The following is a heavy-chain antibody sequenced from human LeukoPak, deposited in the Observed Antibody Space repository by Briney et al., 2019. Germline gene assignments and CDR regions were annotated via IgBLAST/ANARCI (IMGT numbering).Heavy chain of an antibody. J-gene: IGHJ4*02. D-gene: IGHD1-7*01. CDR3: ARGLSGTTAALPY. V-gene: IGHV1-3*01. CDR1: GYTFTSYA. Sequence: ASVKVSCKASGYTFTSYAMHWVRQAPGQRLEWMGWINAGNGNTKYSQKFQGRVTITRDTSASTAYMELSSLRSEDTAVYYCARGLSGTTAALPYWGQGTLVTVSS. CDR2: INAGNGNT.